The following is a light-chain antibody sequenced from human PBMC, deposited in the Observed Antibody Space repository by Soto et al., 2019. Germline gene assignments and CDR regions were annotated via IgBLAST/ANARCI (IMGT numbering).Light chain of an antibody. Sequence: EIVLTQSPGTLSLSPGERATLSCRASQSGSSSYLAWYQQKPGQAPRLLISGASTRATGIPDRFSGSGSGTDFTLPISRLEPEDFAVYYCQQYGSSPLYTFGQGTKLEIK. J-gene: IGKJ2*01. CDR3: QQYGSSPLYT. CDR1: QSGSSSY. V-gene: IGKV3-20*01. CDR2: GAS.